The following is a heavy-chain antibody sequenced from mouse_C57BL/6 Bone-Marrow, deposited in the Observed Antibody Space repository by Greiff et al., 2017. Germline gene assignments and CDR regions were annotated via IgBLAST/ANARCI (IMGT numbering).Heavy chain of an antibody. CDR1: GYTFTSYW. CDR2: IDPSDSYT. V-gene: IGHV1-50*01. J-gene: IGHJ3*01. CDR3: VYSNFFAY. D-gene: IGHD2-5*01. Sequence: QVQLQQPGAELVKPGASVKLSCKASGYTFTSYWMQWVKQRPGQGLEWIGEIDPSDSYTNYNQKFKGKATLTVDTSSSTAYMQLSSLTSEDSAVYYCVYSNFFAYWGQGTLVTVSA.